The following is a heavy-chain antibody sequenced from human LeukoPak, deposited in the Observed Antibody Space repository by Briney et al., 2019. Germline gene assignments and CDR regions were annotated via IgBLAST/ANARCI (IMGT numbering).Heavy chain of an antibody. V-gene: IGHV3-23*01. CDR1: GFTFSSYA. CDR3: AKDDRWLQFCC. J-gene: IGHJ4*02. Sequence: PGGSLRLSCASSGFTFSSYAMSWVRQAPGKGLEWVSTIGGTGVRTYYADSVRGRFTISRDNSRNTVYLQMNSLRAEDTAVYYCAKDDRWLQFCCWGQGTLVTVSA. D-gene: IGHD5-24*01. CDR2: IGGTGVRT.